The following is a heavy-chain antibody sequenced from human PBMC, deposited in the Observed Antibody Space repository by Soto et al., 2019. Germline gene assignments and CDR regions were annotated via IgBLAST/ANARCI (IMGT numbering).Heavy chain of an antibody. CDR1: GYTFTSYP. Sequence: ASVKVSCKASGYTFTSYPISWVRQAPGQGLEWMGGIIPIFGTANYAQKFQGRVTITADESTSTAYMELSSLRSEDTAVYYCARGHNWKYFPFDYWGQGTLVTVSS. CDR2: IIPIFGTA. J-gene: IGHJ4*02. V-gene: IGHV1-69*13. D-gene: IGHD1-7*01. CDR3: ARGHNWKYFPFDY.